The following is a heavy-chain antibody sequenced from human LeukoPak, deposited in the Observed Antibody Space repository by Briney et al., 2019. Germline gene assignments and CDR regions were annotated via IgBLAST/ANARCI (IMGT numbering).Heavy chain of an antibody. D-gene: IGHD6-25*01. CDR1: GFTFSRYT. CDR3: AKDLSPAAA. V-gene: IGHV3-23*01. CDR2: ISGSGGST. J-gene: IGHJ5*02. Sequence: GGSLRLSCAASGFTFSRYTMSWVRQAPGKGLEWVSAISGSGGSTYYADSVKGRFTISRDNSKTTLYLQMNGLRAEDTAVYYCAKDLSPAAAWGQGTLVTVSS.